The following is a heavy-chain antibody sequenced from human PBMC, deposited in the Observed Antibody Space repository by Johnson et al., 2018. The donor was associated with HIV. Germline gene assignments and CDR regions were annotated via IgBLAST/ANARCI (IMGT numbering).Heavy chain of an antibody. CDR1: GFTFSSYA. CDR2: ISGSGGST. Sequence: VQVVESGGGLVQPGGSLRLSCAASGFTFSSYAMSWVRQAPGKGLEWVSAISGSGGSTYYADSVKGRFTISRDNSKNTLYLQMNSLRAEDTAVYYCAKDREYYGSGSFYAFDIWGQGTMVTVSS. V-gene: IGHV3-23*04. D-gene: IGHD3-10*01. J-gene: IGHJ3*02. CDR3: AKDREYYGSGSFYAFDI.